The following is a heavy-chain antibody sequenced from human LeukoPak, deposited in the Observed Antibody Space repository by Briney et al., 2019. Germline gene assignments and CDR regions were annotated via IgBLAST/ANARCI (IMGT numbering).Heavy chain of an antibody. D-gene: IGHD1-26*01. Sequence: SETLSLTCTVSGASVGSASYYWSWIRQPPGGGLEWIGYIYYISNTNYNPSLKSRVTMSVDSSKNQFSLKLNSVTAADTAVYYCARTQSQSGSYRYYFGYWGQGTLVTVSS. CDR1: GASVGSASYY. CDR2: IYYISNT. V-gene: IGHV4-61*01. J-gene: IGHJ4*02. CDR3: ARTQSQSGSYRYYFGY.